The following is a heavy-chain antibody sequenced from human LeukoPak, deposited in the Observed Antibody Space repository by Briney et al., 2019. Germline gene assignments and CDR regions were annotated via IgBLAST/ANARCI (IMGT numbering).Heavy chain of an antibody. Sequence: ASVKVSCKASGGTFSSYAISWVRQAPGQGLEWMGGIIPIFGTANYAQKFQGRVTITADKSTSTAYMELSSLRSEDTAVYYCAADYYDSSGYGSWGQGTLVTVSS. CDR3: AADYYDSSGYGS. J-gene: IGHJ5*02. D-gene: IGHD3-22*01. CDR1: GGTFSSYA. CDR2: IIPIFGTA. V-gene: IGHV1-69*06.